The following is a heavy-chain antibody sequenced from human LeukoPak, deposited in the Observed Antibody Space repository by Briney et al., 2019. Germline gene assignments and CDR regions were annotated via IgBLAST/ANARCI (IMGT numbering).Heavy chain of an antibody. CDR1: GFTFSNYE. D-gene: IGHD3/OR15-3a*01. J-gene: IGHJ4*02. CDR3: ARVKGTERDY. CDR2: ISGSSTYI. V-gene: IGHV3-21*01. Sequence: GGSLRLSCAASGFTFSNYEMHWVRQAPGKGLEWVSSISGSSTYIFYADSVKGRFTISRDNAKNSLYLQMNSLRVEDTAVYYCARVKGTERDYWGQGTLVTVSS.